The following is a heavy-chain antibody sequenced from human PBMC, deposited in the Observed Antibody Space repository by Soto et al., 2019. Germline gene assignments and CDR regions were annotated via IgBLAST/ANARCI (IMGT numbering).Heavy chain of an antibody. CDR1: GGSISSYY. CDR2: IYYSGST. Sequence: PSETLSLTCTVSGGSISSYYWSWIRQPPGKGLEWIGYIYYSGSTNYNPSLKSRVTISVDTSKNQFSLKLSSVTAADTAVYYCARLPPRIAAAAPWGQGTLVTVSS. J-gene: IGHJ5*02. V-gene: IGHV4-59*01. CDR3: ARLPPRIAAAAP. D-gene: IGHD6-13*01.